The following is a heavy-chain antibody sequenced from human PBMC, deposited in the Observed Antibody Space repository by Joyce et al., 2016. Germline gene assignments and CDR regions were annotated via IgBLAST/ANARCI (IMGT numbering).Heavy chain of an antibody. CDR3: AKARAMAGMGGNYFDF. J-gene: IGHJ4*02. Sequence: EVQLVESGGGLVQPGRSLRLSCAASGFIFEEYAVYWVRQIPGKGLEWVSGISWNSGDKGYADCVKGRFIISRDNAKNFLYLQMNSRGPGDTALYYCAKARAMAGMGGNYFDFWGQGILVTVSS. D-gene: IGHD5-18*01. CDR2: ISWNSGDK. V-gene: IGHV3-9*01. CDR1: GFIFEEYA.